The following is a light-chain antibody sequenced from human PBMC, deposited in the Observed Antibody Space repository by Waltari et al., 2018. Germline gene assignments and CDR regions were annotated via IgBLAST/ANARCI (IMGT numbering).Light chain of an antibody. CDR1: TSDIGANNY. J-gene: IGLJ2*01. CDR3: CSYADSRGV. CDR2: DVT. Sequence: QSALTQTASVSGSPGQSLTIPCTGTTSDIGANNYLPWYQLHPGKVPKLIIYDVTKRPSGVSQRFSSSKSGNTASLTISGLQAEDEADYYCCSYADSRGVFGGGTTLTVL. V-gene: IGLV2-23*02.